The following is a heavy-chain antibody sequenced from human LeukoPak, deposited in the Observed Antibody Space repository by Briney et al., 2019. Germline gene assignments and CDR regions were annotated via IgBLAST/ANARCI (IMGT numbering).Heavy chain of an antibody. J-gene: IGHJ4*02. D-gene: IGHD6-13*01. CDR3: ARQNSWYAGGFDY. CDR2: IYYSGST. Sequence: PSETLSLTCTVSGGSISSYYWSWIRQPPGKGLEWIGYIYYSGSTNYNPSLKSRVTISVDTSKNQFSLKLSSVTAADTAVYYCARQNSWYAGGFDYWGQGTLVTVSS. V-gene: IGHV4-59*08. CDR1: GGSISSYY.